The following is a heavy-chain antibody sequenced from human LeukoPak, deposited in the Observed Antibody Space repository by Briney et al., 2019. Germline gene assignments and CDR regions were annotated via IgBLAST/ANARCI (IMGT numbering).Heavy chain of an antibody. CDR3: AKGARFGELLSNWFDP. CDR1: GFTFDDYA. V-gene: IGHV3-9*01. Sequence: QPGRSLRLSCAASGFTFDDYAMHWVRQAPGKGLEWVSGISWNSGSIGYADSVKGRFTISRDNAKNSLYLQMNSLRAEDTALYYCAKGARFGELLSNWFDPWGQGTLDTVSS. CDR2: ISWNSGSI. D-gene: IGHD3-10*01. J-gene: IGHJ5*02.